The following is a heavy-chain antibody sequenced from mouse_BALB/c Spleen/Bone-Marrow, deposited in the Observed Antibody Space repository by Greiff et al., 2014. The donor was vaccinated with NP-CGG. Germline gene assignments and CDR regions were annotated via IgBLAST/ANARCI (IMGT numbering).Heavy chain of an antibody. CDR3: AGWDYGDYAMDY. Sequence: VQLQQSGPGLVKPSQSLSLTCTVTGYSITSDYAWNWIRQFQGNKLEWTGYISYSSSTNYNPSLKSRISITRDTSKNQFFLQLNSVTAEDTATYYCAGWDYGDYAMDYWGQGTSVTVSS. CDR1: GYSITSDYA. J-gene: IGHJ4*01. D-gene: IGHD1-2*01. CDR2: ISYSSST. V-gene: IGHV3-2*02.